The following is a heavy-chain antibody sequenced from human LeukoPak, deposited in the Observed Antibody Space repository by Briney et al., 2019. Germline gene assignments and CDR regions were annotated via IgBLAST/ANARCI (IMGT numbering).Heavy chain of an antibody. CDR1: GFTFSRYG. CDR3: AKKYSRGFDY. V-gene: IGHV3-30*18. J-gene: IGHJ4*02. Sequence: PGGSLRLSCAASGFTFSRYGMHWVRQAPGKGLEWVAVISYDGSYKYYADSVKGRFTISRDNSKNTLYLQMNSLRAGDTAVYYYAKKYSRGFDYWGQGTLVTVSS. D-gene: IGHD6-6*01. CDR2: ISYDGSYK.